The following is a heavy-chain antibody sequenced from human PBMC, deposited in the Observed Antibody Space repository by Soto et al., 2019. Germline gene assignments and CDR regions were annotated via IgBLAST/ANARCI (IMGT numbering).Heavy chain of an antibody. CDR3: ARRWRNDAFDI. D-gene: IGHD1-1*01. Sequence: QVQLQESGPGLVKPSQTLSLTCTVSGGSISSGDYYWSWIRQPPGKGLEWIGYIYYSGSTYYNPSLKSXXTXSXXTSKNQFSLKLSSVTAADTAVYYCARRWRNDAFDIWGQGTMVTVSS. J-gene: IGHJ3*02. V-gene: IGHV4-30-4*01. CDR2: IYYSGST. CDR1: GGSISSGDYY.